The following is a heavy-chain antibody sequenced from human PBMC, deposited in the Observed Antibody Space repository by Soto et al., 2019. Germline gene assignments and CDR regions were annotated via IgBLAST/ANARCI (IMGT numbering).Heavy chain of an antibody. J-gene: IGHJ4*02. CDR1: GFNVRSYW. V-gene: IGHV3-7*01. Sequence: GGSLRLSCAVSGFNVRSYWMSWVRQAPGKGLKWVASIKEDGSEIYYLQSVRGRFTISRDSAGNALQLAMNYLSAEDTATYFCARDIGFDYVNWGQGTLVTVSS. D-gene: IGHD3-16*01. CDR3: ARDIGFDYVN. CDR2: IKEDGSEI.